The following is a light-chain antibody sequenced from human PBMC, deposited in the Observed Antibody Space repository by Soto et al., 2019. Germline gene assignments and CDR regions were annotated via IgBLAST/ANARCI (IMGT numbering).Light chain of an antibody. Sequence: DIQMTQSPSSLSASVGDRVTITCRASQSVSSYLNWYQQKPGKAPKLLIYAAFSLQSGVPSRFSGSGSGTDFTLTISSLQPEDFATYSCQQSYSTPPLTFGGGTKVEIK. J-gene: IGKJ4*01. CDR3: QQSYSTPPLT. CDR1: QSVSSY. V-gene: IGKV1-39*01. CDR2: AAF.